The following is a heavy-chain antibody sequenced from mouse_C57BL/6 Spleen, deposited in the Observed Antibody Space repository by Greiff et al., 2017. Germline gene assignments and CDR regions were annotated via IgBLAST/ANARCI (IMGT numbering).Heavy chain of an antibody. V-gene: IGHV1-53*01. CDR1: GYTFTSYW. D-gene: IGHD1-1*01. CDR2: INPSNGGT. J-gene: IGHJ4*01. CDR3: ARRGVYYYGSSYVPYAMDY. Sequence: QVQLKQPGTELVKPGASVKLSCKASGYTFTSYWLHWVKQRPGQGLEWIGNINPSNGGTNYNEKFKSKATLTVDKSSSTAYMQLSSLTSEDSAVYYCARRGVYYYGSSYVPYAMDYGGQGTSVTVSS.